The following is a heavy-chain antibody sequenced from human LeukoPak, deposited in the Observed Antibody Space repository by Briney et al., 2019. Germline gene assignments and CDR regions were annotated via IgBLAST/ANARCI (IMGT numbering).Heavy chain of an antibody. Sequence: GASVKVSCKASGYTFTGYYMHWVRQAPGQGLEWMGWINPNSGGTNYAQKFQGRVTMTRDTSISTAYMELSRLRSDDTAVYYCARDLGVDPLTYYYYYGMDVWGQGTTVTVSS. J-gene: IGHJ6*02. CDR1: GYTFTGYY. CDR3: ARDLGVDPLTYYYYYGMDV. CDR2: INPNSGGT. D-gene: IGHD3-10*01. V-gene: IGHV1-2*02.